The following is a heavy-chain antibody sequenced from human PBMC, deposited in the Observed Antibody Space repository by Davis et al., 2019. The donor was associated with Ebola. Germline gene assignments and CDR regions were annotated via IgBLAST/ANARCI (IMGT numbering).Heavy chain of an antibody. CDR2: ISYDGSNK. V-gene: IGHV3-30-3*01. CDR3: ARAWLQLRYFDL. D-gene: IGHD5-24*01. J-gene: IGHJ2*01. CDR1: GFTFSSYA. Sequence: SLKISCAASGFTFSSYAMHWVRQAPGKGLEWVAVISYDGSNKYYADSVKGRFTISRDNSKNTLYLQMNSMRAEDTAVYYCARAWLQLRYFDLWGRGTLVTVSS.